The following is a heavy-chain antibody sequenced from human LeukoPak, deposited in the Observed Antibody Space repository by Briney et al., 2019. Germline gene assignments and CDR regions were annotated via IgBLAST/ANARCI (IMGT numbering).Heavy chain of an antibody. CDR3: ARAGRSYQLLPYYYYGMDV. CDR1: GGSLSSYY. V-gene: IGHV4-4*07. Sequence: LETLSPTRPVSGGSLSSYYWGWVRQPPGKGLGGVWRIFNRGSTNYNPSLKSRVTMSVDTSKNQFSLRLSSVTAADTAVYYCARAGRSYQLLPYYYYGMDVWGQGTTVTVSS. CDR2: IFNRGST. J-gene: IGHJ6*02. D-gene: IGHD2-2*01.